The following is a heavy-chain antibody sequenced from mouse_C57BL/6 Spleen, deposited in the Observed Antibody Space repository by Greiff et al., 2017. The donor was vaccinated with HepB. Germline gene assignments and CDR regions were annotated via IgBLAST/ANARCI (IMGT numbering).Heavy chain of an antibody. CDR3: ARSGLPYSNYDY. Sequence: EVKLVESGPELVKPGASVKISCKASGYSFTGYYMNWVKQSPEKSLEWIGEINPSTGGTTYNQKFKAKATLTVDKSSSTAYMQLKSLTSEDSAVYYCARSGLPYSNYDYWGQGTTLTVSS. V-gene: IGHV1-42*01. J-gene: IGHJ2*01. CDR1: GYSFTGYY. D-gene: IGHD2-5*01. CDR2: INPSTGGT.